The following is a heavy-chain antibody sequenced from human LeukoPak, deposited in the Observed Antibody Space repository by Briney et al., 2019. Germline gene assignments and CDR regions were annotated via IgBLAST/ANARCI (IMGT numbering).Heavy chain of an antibody. D-gene: IGHD3-3*01. CDR1: GFTFSSYG. J-gene: IGHJ6*02. V-gene: IGHV3-30*18. CDR2: ISYDGSNK. CDR3: AKDRATYYDFWSGLYYYYYYGMDV. Sequence: PGRSLGLSCAASGFTFSSYGMHWVRQAPGKGLEWVAVISYDGSNKYYADSVKGRFTISRDNSKNTLYLQMNSLRAEDTAVYYCAKDRATYYDFWSGLYYYYYYGMDVWGQGTTVTVSS.